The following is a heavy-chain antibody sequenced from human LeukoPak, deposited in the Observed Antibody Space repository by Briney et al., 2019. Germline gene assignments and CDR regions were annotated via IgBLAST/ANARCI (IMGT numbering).Heavy chain of an antibody. CDR1: GFTFSGHW. CDR2: IKSDGSEK. J-gene: IGHJ4*02. D-gene: IGHD3-16*01. V-gene: IGHV3-7*04. CDR3: ARISRYGLDY. Sequence: GGSLGLSCAASGFTFSGHWMSWVRQAPGKGLEWVANIKSDGSEKYYVDSVKGRFTISRDNAKNPLYLQMNSLRPEDTAVYYCARISRYGLDYWGQGTLVTVSS.